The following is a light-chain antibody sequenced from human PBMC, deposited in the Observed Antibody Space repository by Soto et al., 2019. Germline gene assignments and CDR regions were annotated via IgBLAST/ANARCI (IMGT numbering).Light chain of an antibody. CDR3: GADHGSGSNFVGV. CDR2: VGTGGIVG. J-gene: IGLJ1*01. V-gene: IGLV9-49*01. Sequence: QPVLTQPPSASASLGASVTLTCTLSSGYSNYKVDWYQQRPGKGPRFVMRVGTGGIVGCKGDGIPDRFSVLGSGLNRYLTIKNIHEEDESDYHCGADHGSGSNFVGVFGTGTKLTVL. CDR1: SGYSNYK.